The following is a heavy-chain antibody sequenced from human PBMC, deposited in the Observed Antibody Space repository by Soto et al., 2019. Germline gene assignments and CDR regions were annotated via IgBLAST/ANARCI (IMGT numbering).Heavy chain of an antibody. J-gene: IGHJ6*02. CDR1: GYTFTSYY. Sequence: ASVKVSCKASGYTFTSYYMHWARQAPGQGLEWMGIINPSGGSTSYAQKFQGRVTMTRDTSTSTVYMELSSLRSEDTAVYYCARGHTAMVLGASGMDVWGQGTTVTVSS. V-gene: IGHV1-46*01. CDR2: INPSGGST. D-gene: IGHD5-18*01. CDR3: ARGHTAMVLGASGMDV.